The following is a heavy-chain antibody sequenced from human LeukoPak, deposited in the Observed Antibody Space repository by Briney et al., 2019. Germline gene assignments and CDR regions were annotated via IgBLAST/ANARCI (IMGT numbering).Heavy chain of an antibody. J-gene: IGHJ4*02. CDR1: GFTFSSYA. CDR2: ISGSGST. CDR3: AKDHFRGSPFYFDY. Sequence: GGSLRLSCAASGFTFSSYAMSWVRQAPGKGLEWVSAISGSGSTYYADSVKGRFTISRDNSKNTLYLQMNSLRAEDTAVYYCAKDHFRGSPFYFDYWGQGTLVTVSS. V-gene: IGHV3-23*01. D-gene: IGHD1-26*01.